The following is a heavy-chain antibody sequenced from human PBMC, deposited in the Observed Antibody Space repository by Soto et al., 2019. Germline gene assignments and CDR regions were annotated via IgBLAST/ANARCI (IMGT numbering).Heavy chain of an antibody. V-gene: IGHV2-5*01. D-gene: IGHD3-16*01. J-gene: IGHJ6*02. Sequence: SGPTLVNPTQTLTLTCTFSGLSRIAIVVCVGWIRQPPGKALEWLALIYWNDDKRYSPSLKSRLTITKDTSKNQVVLTMTNMDPVDTATYYCAHSEGLDPVQGVDVWGQGTTVTVSS. CDR3: AHSEGLDPVQGVDV. CDR2: IYWNDDK. CDR1: GLSRIAIVVC.